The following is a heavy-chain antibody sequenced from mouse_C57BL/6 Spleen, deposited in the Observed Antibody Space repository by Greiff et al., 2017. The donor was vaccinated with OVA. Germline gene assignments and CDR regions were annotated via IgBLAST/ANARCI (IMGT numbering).Heavy chain of an antibody. CDR1: GFTFSDYY. Sequence: EVKVVESEGGLVQPGSSMKLSCTASGFTFSDYYMAWVRQVPEKGLEWVANINYDGSSTYYLDSLKSRFIISRDNAKNILYLQMSSLKSEDTATYYCARTYGSSYENWYFDVWGTGTTVTVSS. CDR2: INYDGSST. J-gene: IGHJ1*03. V-gene: IGHV5-16*01. D-gene: IGHD1-1*01. CDR3: ARTYGSSYENWYFDV.